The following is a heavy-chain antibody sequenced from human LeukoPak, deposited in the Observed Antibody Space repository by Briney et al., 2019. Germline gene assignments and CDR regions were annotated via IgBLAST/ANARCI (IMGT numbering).Heavy chain of an antibody. D-gene: IGHD3-22*01. CDR3: ARSPPYYYDSSGYSTYFDY. Sequence: SETLSLTCTVSGGSISIHYWSWVRQPPGKGREWIGYIYYFGSTNYNPSLKSRVTISVDTSKNQFSLKLSSVTAADTAVYYCARSPPYYYDSSGYSTYFDYWGQGTLVTVSS. CDR1: GGSISIHY. CDR2: IYYFGST. J-gene: IGHJ4*02. V-gene: IGHV4-59*11.